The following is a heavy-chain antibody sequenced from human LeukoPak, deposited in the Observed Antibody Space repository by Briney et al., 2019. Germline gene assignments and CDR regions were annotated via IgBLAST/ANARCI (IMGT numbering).Heavy chain of an antibody. CDR3: FGTPKDILTGYYRIEAFDI. CDR1: GFTFSSYG. D-gene: IGHD3-9*01. Sequence: GGSLRLSCAASGFTFSSYGMNWVRQAPGKGLEWLSAISSSGVSTYYADSVKGRFTISRDNSKSTLFLQMNSLRAEDTAVYYCFGTPKDILTGYYRIEAFDIWGQGTMVTVSS. V-gene: IGHV3-23*01. J-gene: IGHJ3*02. CDR2: ISSSGVST.